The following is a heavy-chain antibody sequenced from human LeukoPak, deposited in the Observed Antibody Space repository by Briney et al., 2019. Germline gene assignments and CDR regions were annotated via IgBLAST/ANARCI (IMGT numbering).Heavy chain of an antibody. Sequence: PGGSLRLSCAASGFTFSGCAMGSVRQAPGKGLEWVSVISGGGGSTYYADSVKGRFTISRDNSKNTLYLQMNSLRAEDTAVYYCAKGRYGSSRHPFDYWGQGTLVTVSS. V-gene: IGHV3-23*01. J-gene: IGHJ4*02. CDR2: ISGGGGST. CDR1: GFTFSGCA. D-gene: IGHD6-13*01. CDR3: AKGRYGSSRHPFDY.